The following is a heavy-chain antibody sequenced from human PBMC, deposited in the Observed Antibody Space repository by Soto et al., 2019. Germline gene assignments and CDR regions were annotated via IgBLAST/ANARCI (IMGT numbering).Heavy chain of an antibody. CDR2: ISGSGGST. J-gene: IGHJ4*02. Sequence: LRLSCAASGFTFSSYAMSWVRQAPGKGLEWVSAISGSGGSTYYADSVKGRFTISRDNSKNTLYLQMNSLRAEDTAVYYCAKDKVLYGDYGDFDYWGQGTLVTVSS. D-gene: IGHD4-17*01. CDR3: AKDKVLYGDYGDFDY. CDR1: GFTFSSYA. V-gene: IGHV3-23*01.